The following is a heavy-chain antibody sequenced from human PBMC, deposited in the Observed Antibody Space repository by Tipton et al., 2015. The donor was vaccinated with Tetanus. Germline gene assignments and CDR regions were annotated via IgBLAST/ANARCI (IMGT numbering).Heavy chain of an antibody. CDR2: ISDGGRT. D-gene: IGHD3-3*01. Sequence: TLSLTCTVSGASVRSGWHYWSWIRQPPGKGLEWIGYISDGGRTNYNPSLKSRLTISVDTSKNQFSLTLNSVTAADTAFYYCARGNNDFPKKGPFDYWGRGTLVTVSS. J-gene: IGHJ4*02. V-gene: IGHV4-61*01. CDR3: ARGNNDFPKKGPFDY. CDR1: GASVRSGWHY.